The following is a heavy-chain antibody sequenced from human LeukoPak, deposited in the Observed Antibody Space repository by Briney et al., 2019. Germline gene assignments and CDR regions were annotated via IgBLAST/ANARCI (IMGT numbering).Heavy chain of an antibody. CDR1: GGSIISSTYY. Sequence: PSETLSLTCTVSGGSIISSTYYWGWIRQPPGKGLEWTGSIHYTGSTYYNPFLKSRVTISVDTSRNQFSLKLSSVTAADTAVYYCARHRGSPYSGSYYYFDFWGQGTLVTVSS. J-gene: IGHJ4*02. CDR2: IHYTGST. CDR3: ARHRGSPYSGSYYYFDF. D-gene: IGHD1-26*01. V-gene: IGHV4-39*01.